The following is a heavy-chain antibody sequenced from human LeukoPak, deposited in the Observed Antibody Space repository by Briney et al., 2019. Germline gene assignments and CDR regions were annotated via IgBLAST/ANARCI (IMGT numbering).Heavy chain of an antibody. CDR3: ARLYLPATRFDY. Sequence: GSLRLSCAASGFTFSDYSMHWVRQAPGKGLEWIGSIYYSGSTYYNPSLKSRVTISVDTSKNQFSLKLSSVTAADTAVYYCARLYLPATRFDYWGQGTLVTVSS. J-gene: IGHJ4*02. CDR2: IYYSGST. CDR1: GFTFSDYS. V-gene: IGHV4-38-2*01. D-gene: IGHD5-24*01.